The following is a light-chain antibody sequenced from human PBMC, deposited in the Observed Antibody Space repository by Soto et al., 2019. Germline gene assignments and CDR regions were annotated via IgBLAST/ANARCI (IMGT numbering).Light chain of an antibody. CDR3: QQYENLPT. CDR1: QNINSW. CDR2: DAS. J-gene: IGKJ5*01. V-gene: IGKV1-33*01. Sequence: DIQMTQSPSTLSASVGDRVTISCRASQNINSWLAWYQQKPGKAPHLLIYDASNLEAGVPSRFRGSGSGTDFTFTISRLQPEDIATYYCQQYENLPTFGQGTRLEIK.